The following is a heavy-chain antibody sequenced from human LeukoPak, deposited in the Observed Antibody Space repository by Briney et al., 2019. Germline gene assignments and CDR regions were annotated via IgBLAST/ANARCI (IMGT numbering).Heavy chain of an antibody. J-gene: IGHJ6*02. CDR3: ARDPDPDIVAGGNIYYYYGMDV. V-gene: IGHV1-18*01. Sequence: ASVKVSCKASGYTFTSYGISWVRQAPGQGLEWMGWISAYNGKTNYVQKLQGRVTMTTDTSTSTAYMELRSLRSDDTAVYYCARDPDPDIVAGGNIYYYYGMDVWGQGTTVTVSS. CDR1: GYTFTSYG. CDR2: ISAYNGKT. D-gene: IGHD2-15*01.